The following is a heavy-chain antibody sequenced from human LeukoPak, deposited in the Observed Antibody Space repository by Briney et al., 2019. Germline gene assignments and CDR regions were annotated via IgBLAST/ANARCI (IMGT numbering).Heavy chain of an antibody. CDR1: GFTFSSYA. D-gene: IGHD3-10*01. J-gene: IGHJ5*02. CDR3: ARDGGFGSSLTPDNWFDP. CDR2: ISYDGSTK. V-gene: IGHV3-30*04. Sequence: PGGSLRPSCAASGFTFSSYAMHWVRQAPGKGLEWVAVISYDGSTKYNADSVKGRFTISRDNSKNTLYLQMNSLRPEDTAVYYCARDGGFGSSLTPDNWFDPWGQGTLVTVSS.